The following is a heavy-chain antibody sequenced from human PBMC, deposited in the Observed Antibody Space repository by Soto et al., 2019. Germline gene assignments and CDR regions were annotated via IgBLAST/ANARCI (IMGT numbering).Heavy chain of an antibody. CDR3: SRGFWNCYSFYFDY. V-gene: IGHV4-31*03. J-gene: IGHJ4*02. CDR1: GGSISSGGYY. Sequence: QVQLQESGPGLVKPSPTLSLTCTVSGGSISSGGYYWSWIRQHPGKGREWIGYIYYSGSTYYTPSLKCRVTRSVDSSKHVAYLKLSSVTAADTAVYCCSRGFWNCYSFYFDYWGQGTLVTVSS. D-gene: IGHD3-3*01. CDR2: IYYSGST.